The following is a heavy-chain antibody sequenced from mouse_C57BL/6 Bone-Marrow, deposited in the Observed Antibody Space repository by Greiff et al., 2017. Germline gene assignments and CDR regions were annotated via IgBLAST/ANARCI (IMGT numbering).Heavy chain of an antibody. V-gene: IGHV1-55*01. CDR1: GYTFTSYW. CDR2: IYPGSGST. Sequence: QVQLQQPGAELVKPGASVKMSCKASGYTFTSYWITWVKQRPGQGLEWIGDIYPGSGSTNYNEKFKSKATLTVYTSSSTAYMQLSSLTSEASAVYYCARARAYDGYWYFDVWVTGTTGTVSS. CDR3: ARARAYDGYWYFDV. D-gene: IGHD2-3*01. J-gene: IGHJ1*03.